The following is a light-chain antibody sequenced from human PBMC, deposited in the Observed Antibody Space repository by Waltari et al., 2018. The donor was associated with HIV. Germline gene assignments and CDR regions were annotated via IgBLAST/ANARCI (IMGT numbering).Light chain of an antibody. Sequence: QSALTQPASVSGSPGQSITISCTGTSSDVGGYNYVSWYQRHPGKAPKLMIYDVSNRHSGVSNRFSGSKSGNTASLTISGLQAEDEADYYCSSYTSSSTRVFGGGTTVTVL. CDR2: DVS. CDR1: SSDVGGYNY. CDR3: SSYTSSSTRV. V-gene: IGLV2-14*03. J-gene: IGLJ3*02.